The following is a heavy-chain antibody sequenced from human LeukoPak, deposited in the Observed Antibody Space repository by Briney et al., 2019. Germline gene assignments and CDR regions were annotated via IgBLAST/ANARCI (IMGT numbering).Heavy chain of an antibody. V-gene: IGHV3-66*01. CDR1: GFALSNNH. Sequence: PGRSLRLSSAAYGFALSNNHMTWVRQAAGKGMEWVSFISGSGTTYYADCVKGRVTISRDSSKNTMYLQMNSLKAEDTAVYYCAGYGGYSFWGQGTLVTVS. D-gene: IGHD4-23*01. CDR3: AGYGGYSF. J-gene: IGHJ4*02. CDR2: ISGSGTT.